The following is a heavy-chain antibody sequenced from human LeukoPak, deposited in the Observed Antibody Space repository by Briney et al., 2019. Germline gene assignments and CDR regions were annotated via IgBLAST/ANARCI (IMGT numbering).Heavy chain of an antibody. V-gene: IGHV1-69*05. D-gene: IGHD5-18*01. CDR2: IIPIFGTA. J-gene: IGHJ4*02. CDR3: AIRGYSYGFEIDY. Sequence: SVKVSCKASGGTFSSFAISWVRQAPGQGLEWMGGIIPIFGTANYAQKYQGRVTITTDESTSTAYMELSSLRSEDTAVYYCAIRGYSYGFEIDYWGQGTLVTVSS. CDR1: GGTFSSFA.